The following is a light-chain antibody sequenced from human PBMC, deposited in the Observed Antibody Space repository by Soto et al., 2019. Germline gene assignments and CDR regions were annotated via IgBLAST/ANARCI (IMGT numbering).Light chain of an antibody. Sequence: QPVLTQSSSASASLGSSVKLTCTLSSGHSSYIIAWHQQQPGKAPRKLMKLEDSGNYNKGSGVPDRFSGSSSGADRYLTISNLQSEDEADYYCETWDSNTRVFGGGTKLTVL. CDR2: LEDSGNY. J-gene: IGLJ3*02. CDR1: SGHSSYI. CDR3: ETWDSNTRV. V-gene: IGLV4-60*03.